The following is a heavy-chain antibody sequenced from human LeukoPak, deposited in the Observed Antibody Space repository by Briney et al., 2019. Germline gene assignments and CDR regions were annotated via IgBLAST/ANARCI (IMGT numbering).Heavy chain of an antibody. V-gene: IGHV3-30*18. Sequence: GRSLRLSCAASGFTFSTYGFHWVRQAPGKGLEWVAVIPYDGSNKYYADSVKGRFTISRDNSKNTLYLQMNTLRAEDTAVYYCAKEVGYGMDVWGQETTVTDSS. CDR1: GFTFSTYG. CDR3: AKEVGYGMDV. D-gene: IGHD1-26*01. CDR2: IPYDGSNK. J-gene: IGHJ6*02.